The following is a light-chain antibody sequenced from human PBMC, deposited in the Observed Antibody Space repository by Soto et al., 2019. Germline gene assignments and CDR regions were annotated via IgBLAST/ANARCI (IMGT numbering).Light chain of an antibody. Sequence: QSALTQPASVSGSPGQSITISCTGTSSDVGGYNYVSRYQQHPGKAPKLMIYDVSNRPSGVSNRFSGSKSGNTASLTISGLQAEDEADYYCSSYTSSLYYVFGTGTKLTVL. CDR3: SSYTSSLYYV. J-gene: IGLJ1*01. CDR2: DVS. CDR1: SSDVGGYNY. V-gene: IGLV2-14*01.